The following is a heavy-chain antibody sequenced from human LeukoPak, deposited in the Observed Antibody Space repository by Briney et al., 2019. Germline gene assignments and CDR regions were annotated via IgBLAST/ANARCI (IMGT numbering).Heavy chain of an antibody. CDR3: ARDGNYGSGSQGPAFDI. V-gene: IGHV4-61*01. J-gene: IGHJ3*02. CDR1: GGSISSSSYY. D-gene: IGHD3-10*01. Sequence: SETLSLTCTVSGGSISSSSYYWGWVRQPPGKGLEWIGYIYYSGSTNYNPSLKSRVTISVDTSKNQFSLKLSSVTAADTAVYYCARDGNYGSGSQGPAFDIWGQGTMVTVSS. CDR2: IYYSGST.